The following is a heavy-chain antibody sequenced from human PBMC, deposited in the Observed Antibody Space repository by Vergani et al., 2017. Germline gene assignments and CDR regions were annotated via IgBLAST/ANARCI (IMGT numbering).Heavy chain of an antibody. V-gene: IGHV1-2*02. CDR1: GYTFTGHF. Sequence: QVQLVQSGAEVKKPGASVKVSCKASGYTFTGHFIHWVRQAPGQGLEWMGWINPNSGGANYAQKFQGRVTMTRDTSIRTAYMELSSLIIDDTAVYYCARDFGWLRLSNWFDPWGQGTLVTVSS. CDR2: INPNSGGA. J-gene: IGHJ5*02. D-gene: IGHD5-12*01. CDR3: ARDFGWLRLSNWFDP.